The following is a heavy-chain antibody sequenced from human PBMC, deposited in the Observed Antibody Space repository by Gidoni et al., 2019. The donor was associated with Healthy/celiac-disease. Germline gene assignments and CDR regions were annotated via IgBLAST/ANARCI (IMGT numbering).Heavy chain of an antibody. J-gene: IGHJ4*02. CDR1: GFTFSSYA. CDR3: ATSNLKTPIAALEFEDY. V-gene: IGHV3-23*01. CDR2: ISGSGGST. D-gene: IGHD6-6*01. Sequence: EVQLLESGGGLVQPGGSLRLSCAASGFTFSSYAMSWARQAPGKGVEWVSAISGSGGSTYYADSVKGRFTISRDNSKNTLYLQMNSLRAEDTAVYYCATSNLKTPIAALEFEDYWGQGTLVTVSS.